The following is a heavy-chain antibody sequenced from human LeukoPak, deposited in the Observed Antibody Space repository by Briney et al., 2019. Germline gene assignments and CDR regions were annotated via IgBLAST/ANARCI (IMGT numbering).Heavy chain of an antibody. V-gene: IGHV4-34*01. CDR3: ATRTRSGGTWFDP. J-gene: IGHJ5*02. CDR2: INHSGST. CDR1: GGSFSGYY. Sequence: SETLSLTCAVYGGSFSGYYWSWIRQPPGKGLDWIGEINHSGSTNYNPSLKSRVTISVDTSKNQSSLKLSSVTAADTAVYYCATRTRSGGTWFDPWGQGTLVTVSS. D-gene: IGHD3-10*01.